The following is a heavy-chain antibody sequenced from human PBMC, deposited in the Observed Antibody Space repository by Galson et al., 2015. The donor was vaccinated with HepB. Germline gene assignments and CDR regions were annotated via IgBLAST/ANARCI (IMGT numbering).Heavy chain of an antibody. CDR3: ARGTGWSPEGY. V-gene: IGHV4-61*02. J-gene: IGHJ4*02. D-gene: IGHD6-19*01. CDR2: TYFSGTT. Sequence: LSLTCSVSGASVNNGLYSWTWIRQPAGKGLEWIGRTYFSGTTDYNPSPKARVSISIDTSKNQFSLRLTAVTAADTAVYYCARGTGWSPEGYWGQGILVAVSS. CDR1: GASVNNGLYS.